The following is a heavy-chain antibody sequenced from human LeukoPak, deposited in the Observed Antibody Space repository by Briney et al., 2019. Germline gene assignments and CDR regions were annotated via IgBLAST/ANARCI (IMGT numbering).Heavy chain of an antibody. CDR3: ARFCSGGSCNNGVFLY. CDR1: VLALCRYV. Sequence: LGRSPRLSCAASVLALCRYVMHGVRQAPPKGLEWVAVIWYDGIKEFYADSVKGRFTISRDNSKNTLYLQMNSLRWGDTAIYYCARFCSGGSCNNGVFLYWGEG. V-gene: IGHV3-33*01. D-gene: IGHD2-15*01. CDR2: IWYDGIKE. J-gene: IGHJ4*02.